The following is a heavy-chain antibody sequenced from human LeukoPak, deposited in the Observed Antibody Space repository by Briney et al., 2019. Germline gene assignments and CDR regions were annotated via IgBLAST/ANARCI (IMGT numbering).Heavy chain of an antibody. V-gene: IGHV4-38-2*02. CDR3: ARVIAAAGQNNWFDP. CDR1: GYSISSGYY. Sequence: PSETLSLICTISGYSISSGYYWGWIRQPPGKGLEWIGSIFHSGSTYYKPSLKSRVTISVDTSKNQFSLKLSSVTAADTAVYYCARVIAAAGQNNWFDPWGQGTLVTVSS. CDR2: IFHSGST. D-gene: IGHD6-13*01. J-gene: IGHJ5*02.